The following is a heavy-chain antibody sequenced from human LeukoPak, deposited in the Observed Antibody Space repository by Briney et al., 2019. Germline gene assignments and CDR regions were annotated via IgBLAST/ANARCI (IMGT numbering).Heavy chain of an antibody. Sequence: SETLSLTCTISGGSISSYYWSWIRQPPGKGLEWIGYIYYSGSTKYNPSLKSRVTISVDTSKNQFSLKLSSVTAADTAVYYCARHRGSGSPYFDYWGQGTLVTVSS. CDR1: GGSISSYY. CDR2: IYYSGST. D-gene: IGHD3-10*01. V-gene: IGHV4-59*08. J-gene: IGHJ4*02. CDR3: ARHRGSGSPYFDY.